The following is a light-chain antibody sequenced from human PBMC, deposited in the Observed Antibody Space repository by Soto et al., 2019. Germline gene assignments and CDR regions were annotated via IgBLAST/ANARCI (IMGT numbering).Light chain of an antibody. CDR3: QVWDNSSDHYV. J-gene: IGLJ1*01. CDR2: DDS. V-gene: IGLV3-21*02. CDR1: NIGGKS. Sequence: SYELTQPPSVSVAPGQTARIACGENNIGGKSVHWYQQKPGQAPVLVVYDDSGRPSGIPERFSGSNSGNTATLTISRVEAGDEADYYCQVWDNSSDHYVFGTGTKVTVL.